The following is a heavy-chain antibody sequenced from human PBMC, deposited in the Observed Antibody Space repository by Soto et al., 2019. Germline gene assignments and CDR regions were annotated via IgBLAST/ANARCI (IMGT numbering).Heavy chain of an antibody. CDR3: AASCVGCGGFNHDVLAF. CDR2: IYYSGTT. Sequence: SETLSLTCSVSGASISSGGYYWNWIRQHPGKGLEWIGYIYYSGTTYYNPSLKSRVTISVDTSKNQFSLKLSSVTAADTAVYYCAASCVGCGGFNHDVLAFSGQGTKVTGSS. CDR1: GASISSGGYY. D-gene: IGHD2-8*02. J-gene: IGHJ6*02. V-gene: IGHV4-31*03.